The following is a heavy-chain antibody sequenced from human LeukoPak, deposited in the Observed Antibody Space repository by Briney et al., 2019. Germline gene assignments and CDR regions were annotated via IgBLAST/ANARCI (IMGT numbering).Heavy chain of an antibody. CDR1: GGSISSGDYY. V-gene: IGHV4-30-4*01. CDR3: ARVLGDGDYSVYHYGMDV. J-gene: IGHJ6*04. CDR2: IYYSGST. Sequence: SETLSLTCTVSGGSISSGDYYWSWIRQPPGKGLEWIGYIYYSGSTYYNPSLKSRVTISVDTSKNQFSLKLSSVTAADTAVYYCARVLGDGDYSVYHYGMDVWGKGTTVTVSS. D-gene: IGHD4-17*01.